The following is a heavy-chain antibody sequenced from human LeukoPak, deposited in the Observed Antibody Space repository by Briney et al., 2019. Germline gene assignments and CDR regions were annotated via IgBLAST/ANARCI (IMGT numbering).Heavy chain of an antibody. Sequence: KPSETLSLTCTVSGGSISSYYWSWIRQPPGKGLEWIGYIYYSGSTYYNPSLKCRVTISVDTSKNLFSLKLSSVTAADTAVYYCARVQRPLDGADYWGQGTLVTVSS. CDR2: IYYSGST. J-gene: IGHJ4*02. V-gene: IGHV4-59*01. CDR3: ARVQRPLDGADY. D-gene: IGHD1-1*01. CDR1: GGSISSYY.